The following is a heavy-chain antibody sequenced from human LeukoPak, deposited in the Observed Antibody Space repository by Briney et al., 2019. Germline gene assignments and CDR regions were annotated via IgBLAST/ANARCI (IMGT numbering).Heavy chain of an antibody. Sequence: SETLSLTCTVSGGSISSYYWSWIRQPAGKGLEWIGRIYTSGSTNYNPSLKSRVTMSVDTSKNQFSLKLSSVSAADTAVYYCAREAGSLAVAGHYYYYGMDVWGQGTTVTVS. V-gene: IGHV4-4*07. CDR2: IYTSGST. CDR3: AREAGSLAVAGHYYYYGMDV. CDR1: GGSISSYY. D-gene: IGHD6-19*01. J-gene: IGHJ6*02.